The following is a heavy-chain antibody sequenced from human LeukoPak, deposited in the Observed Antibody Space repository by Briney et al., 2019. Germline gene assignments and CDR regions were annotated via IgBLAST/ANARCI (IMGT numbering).Heavy chain of an antibody. J-gene: IGHJ3*02. V-gene: IGHV1-2*02. CDR1: GYTFTGYY. CDR3: ASTAGMIVVVYAFDI. D-gene: IGHD3-22*01. CDR2: INPNSGGT. Sequence: VASVKVSCKASGYTFTGYYMHWVRQAPGQGLEWMGWINPNSGGTNYAQKFQGRVTMTRDTSISTAYMELSRLRSDDTAVYYCASTAGMIVVVYAFDIWGQGTMVTVSS.